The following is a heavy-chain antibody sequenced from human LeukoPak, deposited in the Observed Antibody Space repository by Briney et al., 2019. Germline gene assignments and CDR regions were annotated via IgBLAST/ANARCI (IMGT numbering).Heavy chain of an antibody. CDR2: IRQDDSEK. Sequence: PGGSLRLSCSASGFTFSDYWMMWVRQAPGKGLEWVGNIRQDDSEKNYVDSVKGRFTISRDSSKNTLYLQMNSLRAEDTAVFYCAKSSGYYYPFDYWGQGTLVTVSS. J-gene: IGHJ4*02. CDR3: AKSSGYYYPFDY. CDR1: GFTFSDYW. V-gene: IGHV3-7*03. D-gene: IGHD3-22*01.